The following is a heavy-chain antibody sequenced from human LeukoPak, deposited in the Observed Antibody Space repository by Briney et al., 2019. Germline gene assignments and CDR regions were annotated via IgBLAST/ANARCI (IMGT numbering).Heavy chain of an antibody. Sequence: GGSLRLSCAASGFTFDDYAMHWVRQAPGKGLEWVSGISWNSGSIGYADSVKGRFTISRDNAKNSLYLQMNSLRAEDTALYYCAKASIAAAVAYWYFDLWGRGTLVTVSS. CDR1: GFTFDDYA. J-gene: IGHJ2*01. V-gene: IGHV3-9*01. D-gene: IGHD6-13*01. CDR3: AKASIAAAVAYWYFDL. CDR2: ISWNSGSI.